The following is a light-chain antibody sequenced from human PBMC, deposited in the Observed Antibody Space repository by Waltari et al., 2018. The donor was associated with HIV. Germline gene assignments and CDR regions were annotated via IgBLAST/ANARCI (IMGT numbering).Light chain of an antibody. CDR2: EDS. Sequence: SYELTQPPSVSVSTGQTARITCSGDALPKKYAYWYQQKSGQAPVLVIYEDSKRPSGIPERFSGSSSGTMATLTISGAQVEDEADYYCYSIDSSGNHRVFGGGTKLTVL. CDR1: ALPKKY. J-gene: IGLJ2*01. V-gene: IGLV3-10*01. CDR3: YSIDSSGNHRV.